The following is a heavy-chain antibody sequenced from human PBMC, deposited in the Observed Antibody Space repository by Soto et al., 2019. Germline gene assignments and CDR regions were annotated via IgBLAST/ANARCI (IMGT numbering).Heavy chain of an antibody. CDR2: IYWDDDK. CDR3: ARRDCSGFSCYGEGNWVYP. J-gene: IGHJ5*02. D-gene: IGHD2-15*01. Sequence: QITLKESGPTLVKPTQTLTLTCTFSGFSLSTSGVGVGWIRQPPGKALEWLALIYWDDDKRDSPSLQSRLTITKDTSKHQVVLTMTNMDPVDTATYYCARRDCSGFSCYGEGNWVYPWGQGTLVTVSS. CDR1: GFSLSTSGVG. V-gene: IGHV2-5*02.